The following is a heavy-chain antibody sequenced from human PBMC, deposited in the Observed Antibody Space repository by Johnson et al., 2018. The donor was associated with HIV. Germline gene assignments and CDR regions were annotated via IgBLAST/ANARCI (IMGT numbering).Heavy chain of an antibody. J-gene: IGHJ3*02. CDR3: TNPDTAMATGAFDI. CDR1: GFTFSDYY. D-gene: IGHD5-18*01. V-gene: IGHV3-11*01. CDR2: ISSSGSTI. Sequence: QVQLVESGGGLVQPGGSLRLSCAASGFTFSDYYMSWIRQAPGKGLEWVSYISSSGSTIYYADSVKGRFTISRDNAKNSLYLQMNSLKTEDTAVYYCTNPDTAMATGAFDIWGQGTMVTVSS.